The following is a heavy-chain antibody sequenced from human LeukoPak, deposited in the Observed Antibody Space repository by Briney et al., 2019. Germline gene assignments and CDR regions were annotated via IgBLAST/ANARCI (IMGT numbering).Heavy chain of an antibody. CDR1: GFTLSGYW. CDR2: SKRDGSSA. J-gene: IGHJ5*02. CDR3: ARSDWFDP. V-gene: IGHV3-74*01. Sequence: GGSLRLSCAASGFTLSGYWIHWVRQAPGKGLVWVSRSKRDGSSATYADPVKGRFTISGDNAKNTLYLQMNSLRVEDTAVYYCARSDWFDPWGQGTLVTVSS.